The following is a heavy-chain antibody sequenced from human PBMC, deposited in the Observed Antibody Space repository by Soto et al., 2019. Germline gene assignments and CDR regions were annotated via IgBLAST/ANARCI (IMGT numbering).Heavy chain of an antibody. CDR1: GYSFTSYW. Sequence: PGESLKISCKGSGYSFTSYWIGWVRQMPGKGLEWMGIIYPGDSDTRYSPSFQGQVTISADKSISTAYLQWSSLKASDTAMYYWAREDIVATHDDAFDIWGQGTMVTVSS. J-gene: IGHJ3*02. CDR3: AREDIVATHDDAFDI. CDR2: IYPGDSDT. D-gene: IGHD5-12*01. V-gene: IGHV5-51*01.